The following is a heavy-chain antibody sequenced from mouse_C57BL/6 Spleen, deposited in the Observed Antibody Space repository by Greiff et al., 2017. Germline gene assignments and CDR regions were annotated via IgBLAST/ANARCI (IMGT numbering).Heavy chain of an antibody. CDR2: IDPSDSYT. CDR3: ARTASYYGSSYCDY. D-gene: IGHD1-1*01. Sequence: QVQLQQPGAELVMPGASVKLSCKASGYTFTSYWMHWVKQRPGQGLEWIGEIDPSDSYTNYNQKFKGKSTLTVDKSSSTAYMQLSSLTSEDSAVYYCARTASYYGSSYCDYWGQGTTLTVSS. CDR1: GYTFTSYW. V-gene: IGHV1-69*01. J-gene: IGHJ2*01.